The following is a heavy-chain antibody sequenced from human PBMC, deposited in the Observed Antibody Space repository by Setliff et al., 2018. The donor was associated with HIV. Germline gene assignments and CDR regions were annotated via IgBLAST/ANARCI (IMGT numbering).Heavy chain of an antibody. V-gene: IGHV3-15*01. J-gene: IGHJ3*02. CDR2: VKIDSDGGTI. Sequence: GGSLRLSCKPSGLHVRGAWMNWVSQAPGKGLEWVGRVKIDSDGGTIDYAAPVQGRFVISRDDSQNLLSLQLNALRTEDTGVYYCTTATIPPAGWGALDIWGPGTTVTVSS. D-gene: IGHD6-19*01. CDR3: TTATIPPAGWGALDI. CDR1: GLHVRGAW.